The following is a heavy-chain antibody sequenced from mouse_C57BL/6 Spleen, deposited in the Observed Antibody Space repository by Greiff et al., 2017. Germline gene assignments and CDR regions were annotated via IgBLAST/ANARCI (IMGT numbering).Heavy chain of an antibody. V-gene: IGHV1-66*01. CDR1: GYSFTSYY. D-gene: IGHD2-4*01. CDR2: IYPGSGNT. CDR3: AYYDYSLDY. Sequence: VQGVESGPELVKPGASVKISCKASGYSFTSYYIHWVKQRPGQGLEWIGWIYPGSGNTKYNEKFKGKATLTADTSSSTAYMQLSSLTSEDSAVYYCAYYDYSLDYWGQGTTLTVSS. J-gene: IGHJ2*01.